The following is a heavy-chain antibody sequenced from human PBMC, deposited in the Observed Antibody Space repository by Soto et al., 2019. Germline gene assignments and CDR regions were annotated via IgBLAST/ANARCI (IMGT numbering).Heavy chain of an antibody. CDR1: GFTFSSYA. Sequence: EVQLVESGGGLVQPGGSLRLSCSASGFTFSSYAMHWVRQAPGKGLEYVSVITSNGGSTYYADSVKGRFTISRDNSKNTLNLQMSSLRAEDTAVYYCVKTGYSGHDWDYWGQGTLVTVSS. V-gene: IGHV3-64D*06. CDR2: ITSNGGST. CDR3: VKTGYSGHDWDY. D-gene: IGHD5-12*01. J-gene: IGHJ4*02.